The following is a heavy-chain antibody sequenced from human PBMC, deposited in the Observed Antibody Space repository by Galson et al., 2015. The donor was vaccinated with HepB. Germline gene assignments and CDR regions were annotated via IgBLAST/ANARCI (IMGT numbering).Heavy chain of an antibody. J-gene: IGHJ3*02. CDR1: GDSVSSNSAA. CDR3: AREGYDSSGYYYPDAFDI. D-gene: IGHD3-22*01. Sequence: CAISGDSVSSNSAAWNWIRQSPSRGLEWLGRTYYRSKWYNDYAVSVKSRITINPDTSKNQFSLQLNSVTPEDTAVYYCAREGYDSSGYYYPDAFDIWGQGTMVTVSS. CDR2: TYYRSKWYN. V-gene: IGHV6-1*01.